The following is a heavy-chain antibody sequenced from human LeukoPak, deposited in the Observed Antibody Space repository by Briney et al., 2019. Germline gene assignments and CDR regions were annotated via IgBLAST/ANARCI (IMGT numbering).Heavy chain of an antibody. Sequence: SETLSLPCTVSGGPSSIYYWSWLRHPPGKGLEGIGYMYSSGSTNYNPSLKSRVTISVETSKSQFSLKLSSVTAADTAMYFCARAYSSSWDAFDYWGQGTLVTVSS. D-gene: IGHD6-13*01. CDR2: MYSSGST. V-gene: IGHV4-59*01. CDR1: GGPSSIYY. J-gene: IGHJ4*02. CDR3: ARAYSSSWDAFDY.